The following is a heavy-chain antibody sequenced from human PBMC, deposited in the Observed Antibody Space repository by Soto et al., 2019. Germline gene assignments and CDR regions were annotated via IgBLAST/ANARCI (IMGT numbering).Heavy chain of an antibody. CDR1: GGSISSSSYY. CDR2: IYYSGST. J-gene: IGHJ5*02. V-gene: IGHV4-39*01. CDR3: ARGYSSGWTNWFDP. D-gene: IGHD6-19*01. Sequence: SETLSLTCTVSGGSISSSSYYWGWIRQPPGKGLEWIGSIYYSGSTYYNPSLKSRVTISVDTSKNQFSLKLSSVTAADTAVYYCARGYSSGWTNWFDPWGQGXLVTVYS.